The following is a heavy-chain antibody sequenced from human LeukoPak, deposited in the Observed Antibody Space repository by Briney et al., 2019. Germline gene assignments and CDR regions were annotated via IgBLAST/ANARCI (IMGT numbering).Heavy chain of an antibody. J-gene: IGHJ3*02. CDR1: GYSFTNYW. CDR3: ARQYSSSSGDAFDI. Sequence: GESLKISCQGSGYSFTNYWIAWVRQMPGKGLEWMGIIYPGDSDTRYSPSFQGQVTISADKSISTAYLQWSSLKASDTAMYYCARQYSSSSGDAFDIWGQGTMVTVSS. V-gene: IGHV5-51*01. CDR2: IYPGDSDT. D-gene: IGHD6-6*01.